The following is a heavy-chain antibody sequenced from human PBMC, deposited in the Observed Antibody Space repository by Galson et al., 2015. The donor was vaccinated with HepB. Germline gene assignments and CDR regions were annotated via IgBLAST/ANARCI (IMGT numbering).Heavy chain of an antibody. D-gene: IGHD4-17*01. V-gene: IGHV3-23*01. Sequence: SLRLSCAASGFTFNNFAMSWVRQAPGKGLEWVSAITGSGGRTYYADSVKGRFTISRDNSKNMLYLQTNTLRAEDTAAYYCAKDSQETGHDYDDYWNLWGRGTLVTVSS. CDR1: GFTFNNFA. J-gene: IGHJ5*02. CDR3: AKDSQETGHDYDDYWNL. CDR2: ITGSGGRT.